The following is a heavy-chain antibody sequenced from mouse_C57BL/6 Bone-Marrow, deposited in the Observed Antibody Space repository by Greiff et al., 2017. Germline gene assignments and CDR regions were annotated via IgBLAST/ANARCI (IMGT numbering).Heavy chain of an antibody. V-gene: IGHV5-4*01. J-gene: IGHJ4*01. Sequence: EVKLMESGGGLVKPGGSLKLSCAASGFTFSSYAMSWVRQTPEKRLEWVATISDGGSYTYYPDNVKGRFTISRDNAKNNLYLQMSHLKSEDTAMYYCARDRLRRRHYYAMDYWGQGTSVTVSS. CDR3: ARDRLRRRHYYAMDY. CDR1: GFTFSSYA. D-gene: IGHD2-4*01. CDR2: ISDGGSYT.